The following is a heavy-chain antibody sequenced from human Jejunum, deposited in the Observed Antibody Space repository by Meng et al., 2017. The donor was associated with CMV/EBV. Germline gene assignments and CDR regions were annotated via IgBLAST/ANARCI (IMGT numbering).Heavy chain of an antibody. V-gene: IGHV4-30-4*01. CDR2: IHDTGST. CDR3: ARGSIFVSFDS. J-gene: IGHJ4*02. Sequence: VHPLAQRPGLAKSSESLLLHCTVSGGSIGGGYYYGSWIRRPPGKGLECIGYIHDTGSTYDNPYLTSRVDISVGTSKNQFSLSLTSVTAADTAVYFCARGSIFVSFDSWGQGTLVTVSS. D-gene: IGHD3-3*01. CDR1: GGSIGGGYYY.